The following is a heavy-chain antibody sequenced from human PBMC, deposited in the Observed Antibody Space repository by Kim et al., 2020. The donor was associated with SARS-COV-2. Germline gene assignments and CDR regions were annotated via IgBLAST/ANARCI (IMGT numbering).Heavy chain of an antibody. V-gene: IGHV3-48*02. J-gene: IGHJ5*02. Sequence: ADSVKGRFTISRDNAKNSLYLQMNSLRDEDTAVYYCARETTVVTENWFDPWGQGTLVTVSS. D-gene: IGHD4-17*01. CDR3: ARETTVVTENWFDP.